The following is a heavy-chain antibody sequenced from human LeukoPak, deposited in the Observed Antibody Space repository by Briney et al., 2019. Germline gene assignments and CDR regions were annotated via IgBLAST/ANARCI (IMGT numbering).Heavy chain of an antibody. CDR2: IISSSASL. Sequence: PGGSLRLSCAASGFDFNTYTMNWVRQAPGKGLEWVASIISSSASLSYADSMKGRFTISRDNAKKTVYLHMSSVRAEDTAVYYCARDLQEFDSWGQGTLVTVSS. V-gene: IGHV3-21*01. J-gene: IGHJ4*02. CDR3: ARDLQEFDS. CDR1: GFDFNTYT.